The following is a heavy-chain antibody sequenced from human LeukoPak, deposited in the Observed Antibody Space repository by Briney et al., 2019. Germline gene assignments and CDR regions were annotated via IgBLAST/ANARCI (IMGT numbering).Heavy chain of an antibody. Sequence: GSLRLSCAASGFTFSSYGMHWVRQAPGKGLEWVTVIWYDGSHKYYADSVKGRFTISRDNSKNTLSLQMNSLRAEDTAVYYCARDLCSGGRCRYAEYWGQGALVTVSS. J-gene: IGHJ4*02. D-gene: IGHD2-15*01. CDR3: ARDLCSGGRCRYAEY. V-gene: IGHV3-33*08. CDR1: GFTFSSYG. CDR2: IWYDGSHK.